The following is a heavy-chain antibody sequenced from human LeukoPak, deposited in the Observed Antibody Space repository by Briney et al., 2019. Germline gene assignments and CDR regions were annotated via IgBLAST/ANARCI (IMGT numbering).Heavy chain of an antibody. CDR3: ARGPSDYFDY. CDR1: GFTFSSYA. Sequence: GGSLRLSCAASGFTFSSYAMSWVRQAPGKGLEWVAVILYDGSCKYYADSVKGRFTISRDNSKNTLYLQMNSLRAEDTAVYYCARGPSDYFDYWGQGTLVTVSS. D-gene: IGHD3-10*01. V-gene: IGHV3-30*03. J-gene: IGHJ4*02. CDR2: ILYDGSCK.